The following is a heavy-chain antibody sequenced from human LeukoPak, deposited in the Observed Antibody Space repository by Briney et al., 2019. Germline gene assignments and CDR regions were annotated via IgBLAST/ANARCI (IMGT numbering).Heavy chain of an antibody. CDR1: GFTFSNYG. J-gene: IGHJ4*02. CDR2: MRYDGSNT. V-gene: IGHV3-30*02. CDR3: ANGPHYNILTGFYKVRSHLDY. D-gene: IGHD3-9*01. Sequence: PGGSLRLSCAASGFTFSNYGMHWVRQAPGKGLEWLAFMRYDGSNTHYADSVKGRFTISRDNSKNTLFLQMNSLRSEDTALHYCANGPHYNILTGFYKVRSHLDYWGQGTLVTVSS.